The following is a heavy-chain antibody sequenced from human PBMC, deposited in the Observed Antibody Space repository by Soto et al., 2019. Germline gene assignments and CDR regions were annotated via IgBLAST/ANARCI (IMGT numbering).Heavy chain of an antibody. V-gene: IGHV3-53*02. CDR2: IYTGEST. CDR3: VRDLSRDGPLDS. J-gene: IGHJ4*02. D-gene: IGHD2-21*02. Sequence: EVQLVETGGDLIQPGGSLRLSCAASGFIVSNNFMSWVRQAPGKGLEWVSVIYTGESTYYADSVRGRFTISRDNSKNTLYLHMNNLRAEDTAVYYCVRDLSRDGPLDSWGQGTLVTVSS. CDR1: GFIVSNNF.